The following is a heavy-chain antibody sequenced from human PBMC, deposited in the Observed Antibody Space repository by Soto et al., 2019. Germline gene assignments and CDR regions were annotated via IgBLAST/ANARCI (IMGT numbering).Heavy chain of an antibody. V-gene: IGHV6-1*01. Sequence: QTLSLTCAVSRDTVSCISAAWNWILQNPSRGLEWLGRTYYRSKWYNDYAVSVKSQITINPDTSKNQFSLQLNSVTPEDTAVYYCARECLYSSGWRLDYWGQGNLVTVSA. CDR3: ARECLYSSGWRLDY. CDR2: TYYRSKWYN. D-gene: IGHD6-19*01. CDR1: RDTVSCISAA. J-gene: IGHJ4*02.